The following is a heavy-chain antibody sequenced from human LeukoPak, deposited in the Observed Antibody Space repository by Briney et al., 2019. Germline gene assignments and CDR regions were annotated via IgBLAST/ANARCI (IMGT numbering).Heavy chain of an antibody. J-gene: IGHJ6*03. CDR2: IYSGGST. V-gene: IGHV3-66*02. CDR3: ARSESRLTTDYYYMDV. Sequence: PGGSLRLSCAASGFTVSSNYMSWVRQAPGKGLEWVSVIYSGGSTYYADSVKGRFTISRDNSKNTLYLQMNSLRAEDTAVYYCARSESRLTTDYYYMDVWGKGTTVTVSS. D-gene: IGHD3-3*01. CDR1: GFTVSSNY.